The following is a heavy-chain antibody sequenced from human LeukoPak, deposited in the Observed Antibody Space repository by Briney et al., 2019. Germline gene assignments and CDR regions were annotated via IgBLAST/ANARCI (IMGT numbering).Heavy chain of an antibody. CDR3: ARESGSELLWFGELSYYFDY. CDR2: ISHTGST. Sequence: SGTLSLTCTVSNGPITSTKWWSWVRQPPGKGLEWIGEISHTGSTNYNPSFKSRVTISVDTSKNQFSLKLSSVTAADTAVYYCARESGSELLWFGELSYYFDYWGQGTLVTVSS. CDR1: NGPITSTKW. J-gene: IGHJ4*02. D-gene: IGHD3-10*01. V-gene: IGHV4-4*02.